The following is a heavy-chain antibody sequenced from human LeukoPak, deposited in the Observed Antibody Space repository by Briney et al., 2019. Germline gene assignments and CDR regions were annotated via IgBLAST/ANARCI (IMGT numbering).Heavy chain of an antibody. Sequence: GGSRRLSCAAPGFTFDNYAMTGVRQAPGKGLEWVSAISGSAFTTFYANSVKGRFTISRDSSKNTMYLQMNSLRVEDTAMYYCGRDVGPWGQGTLVTVSS. CDR1: GFTFDNYA. J-gene: IGHJ5*02. V-gene: IGHV3-23*01. CDR3: GRDVGP. CDR2: ISGSAFTT.